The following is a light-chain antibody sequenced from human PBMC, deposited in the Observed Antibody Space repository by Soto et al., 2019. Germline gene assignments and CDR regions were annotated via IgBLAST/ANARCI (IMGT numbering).Light chain of an antibody. Sequence: RMSQGISNWLAWYQQKPGRAPKLLIYAASSLQSGVSSRFSGSGSGTDFTLTIMSLQPADFATYHCHHADSFPPITFGQGTRLEIK. CDR3: HHADSFPPIT. CDR1: QGISNW. V-gene: IGKV1-12*01. J-gene: IGKJ5*01. CDR2: AAS.